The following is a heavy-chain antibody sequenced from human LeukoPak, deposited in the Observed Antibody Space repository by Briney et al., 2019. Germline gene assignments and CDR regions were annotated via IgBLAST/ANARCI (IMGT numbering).Heavy chain of an antibody. Sequence: GGSLRLSCAASGFTFSSYSMNWVRQAPGKGLEWVSSISSSSSYIYYADSVKGRFTISRDNAKNSLYLQMNSLRAEDTAVYYCARDNRDSSGYYCPLDYWGQGTLVTVSS. CDR1: GFTFSSYS. CDR3: ARDNRDSSGYYCPLDY. V-gene: IGHV3-21*01. CDR2: ISSSSSYI. J-gene: IGHJ4*02. D-gene: IGHD3-22*01.